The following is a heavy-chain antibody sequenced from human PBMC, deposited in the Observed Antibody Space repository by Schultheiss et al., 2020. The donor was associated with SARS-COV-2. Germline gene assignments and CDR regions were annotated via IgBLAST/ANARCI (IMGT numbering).Heavy chain of an antibody. Sequence: GGSLRLSCAASGFTFSSYWMHWVRQAPGKGLVWVSRINSDGSSTSYADSVKGRFTISRDNSKNTLYLQMNSLRAEDTAVYYCARDGYSSSLDYWGQGTLVTVSS. V-gene: IGHV3-74*01. D-gene: IGHD6-6*01. J-gene: IGHJ4*02. CDR1: GFTFSSYW. CDR3: ARDGYSSSLDY. CDR2: INSDGSST.